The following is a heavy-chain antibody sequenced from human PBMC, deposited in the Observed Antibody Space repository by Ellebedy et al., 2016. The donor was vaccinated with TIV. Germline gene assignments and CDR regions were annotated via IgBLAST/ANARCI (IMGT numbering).Heavy chain of an antibody. CDR1: GFTFNTYS. D-gene: IGHD1-26*01. V-gene: IGHV3-48*02. Sequence: GESLKISCAASGFTFNTYSMNWVRQAPGKGREWVSYIGSRTSKIYYADSVKGRFTISRDNAKNSLYLQMNSLRDEDTAVYYCARGGGERLRYAFDIWGHGTLVTVS. CDR3: ARGGGERLRYAFDI. CDR2: IGSRTSKI. J-gene: IGHJ3*02.